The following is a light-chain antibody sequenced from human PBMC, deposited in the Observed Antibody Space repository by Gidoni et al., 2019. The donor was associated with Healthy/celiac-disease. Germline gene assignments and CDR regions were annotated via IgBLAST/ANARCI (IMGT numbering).Light chain of an antibody. Sequence: EIVMTQSPATLSVSPGERATLSCRPSQSVSSNLAWYQQKPGHAPRLLIYGASTRATGFPASFSGSGSGTEFTLTISSLQSEDIAVYYCHQYNTRQTFGQGTKVEIK. CDR2: GAS. CDR3: HQYNTRQT. CDR1: QSVSSN. J-gene: IGKJ1*01. V-gene: IGKV3-15*01.